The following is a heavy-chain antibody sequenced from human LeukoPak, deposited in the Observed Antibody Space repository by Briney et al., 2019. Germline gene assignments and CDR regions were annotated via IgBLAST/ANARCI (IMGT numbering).Heavy chain of an antibody. CDR3: ARTGSS. CDR1: GDSISNGDYY. V-gene: IGHV3-11*01. D-gene: IGHD1-14*01. J-gene: IGHJ4*02. CDR2: ISSSGSTI. Sequence: LSLTCTISGDSISNGDYYWGWIRQPPGKGLEWVSYISSSGSTIYYADSVKGRFTISRDNAKNSLYLQMNSLRAEDTAVYYCARTGSSWGQGTLVTVSS.